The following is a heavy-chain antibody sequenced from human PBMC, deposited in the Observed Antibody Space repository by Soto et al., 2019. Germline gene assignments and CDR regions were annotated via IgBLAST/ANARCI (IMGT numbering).Heavy chain of an antibody. Sequence: GGSLRLSCAASGFTFSNAWMSWVRQAPGKGLEWVGRIKSKTDGGTTDYAAGVEGRFTISREDSKNTMYLQMHSLKTQATPVYSCATNRPAITTIGPGYWRQGTLVTVSS. D-gene: IGHD1-20*01. V-gene: IGHV3-15*01. CDR1: GFTFSNAW. CDR3: ATNRPAITTIGPGY. J-gene: IGHJ4*02. CDR2: IKSKTDGGTT.